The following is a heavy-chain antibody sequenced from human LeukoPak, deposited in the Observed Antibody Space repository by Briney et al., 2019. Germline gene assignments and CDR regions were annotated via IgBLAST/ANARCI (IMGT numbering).Heavy chain of an antibody. CDR1: GYTLTELS. D-gene: IGHD3-10*01. Sequence: ASVKVSCKVSGYTLTELSMHWVRQAPGKGLEWMGGFDPEDGETIYAQKFQGRVTMTEDTSTDTAYMELSSLRSEDTAVYYCATTLLMVREQPFDYWGQGTLVTVSS. CDR2: FDPEDGET. V-gene: IGHV1-24*01. CDR3: ATTLLMVREQPFDY. J-gene: IGHJ4*02.